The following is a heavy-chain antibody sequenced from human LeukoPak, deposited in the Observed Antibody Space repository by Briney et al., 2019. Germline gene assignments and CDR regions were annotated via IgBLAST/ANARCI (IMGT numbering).Heavy chain of an antibody. D-gene: IGHD1-26*01. CDR3: ARGRILRAIAY. V-gene: IGHV4-30-4*01. CDR1: GGSISSGDYY. Sequence: SQTLSLTCTVSGGSISSGDYYWSWIRQPPGKGLEWIGYIYYSGSTYYNPSLQSRVTISVDTSKNQFSLKLSSVTAADTAVYYCARGRILRAIAYWGQGTLVTVSS. CDR2: IYYSGST. J-gene: IGHJ4*02.